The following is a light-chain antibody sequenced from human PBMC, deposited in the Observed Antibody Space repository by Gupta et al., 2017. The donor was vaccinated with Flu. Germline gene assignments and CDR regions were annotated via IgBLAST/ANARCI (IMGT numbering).Light chain of an antibody. Sequence: SALTQPASVSGSPGPSITISCTGTNGDVGTYRFVSWYQQRPGKAPRLVIFEVTNRPSGVSTRFSGSKSGNTAFLSISGLQPDDEAVYYCSSYAATTILLFGGGTRVTVL. V-gene: IGLV2-14*03. CDR3: SSYAATTILL. CDR1: NGDVGTYRF. J-gene: IGLJ3*02. CDR2: EVT.